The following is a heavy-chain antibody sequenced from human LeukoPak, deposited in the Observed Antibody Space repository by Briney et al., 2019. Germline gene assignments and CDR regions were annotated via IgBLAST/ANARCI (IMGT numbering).Heavy chain of an antibody. CDR1: GYTFTSYD. Sequence: ASMKVSCKASGYTFTSYDINWVRQATGQGLEWMGWMNPNSGNTGYAQKFQGRVAMTRNTSISTAYMELSSLRSEDTAVYYCARVRGYSYGYVLGYWGQGTLVTVSS. CDR3: ARVRGYSYGYVLGY. J-gene: IGHJ4*02. D-gene: IGHD5-18*01. CDR2: MNPNSGNT. V-gene: IGHV1-8*01.